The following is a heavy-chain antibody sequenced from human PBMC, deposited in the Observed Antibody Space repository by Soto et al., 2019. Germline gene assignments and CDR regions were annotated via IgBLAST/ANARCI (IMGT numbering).Heavy chain of an antibody. D-gene: IGHD2-21*01. CDR2: IWYDGDNK. V-gene: IGHV3-33*01. J-gene: IGHJ4*02. Sequence: GGSLRLSCAASGFTFSSYGMHWVRQSPGKGLEWVAVIWYDGDNKYYADSVKGRFTISRDNSNNTLYVQMTSLRAEDTAVYYCARGLHSLFDYWGQGTLVTVSS. CDR1: GFTFSSYG. CDR3: ARGLHSLFDY.